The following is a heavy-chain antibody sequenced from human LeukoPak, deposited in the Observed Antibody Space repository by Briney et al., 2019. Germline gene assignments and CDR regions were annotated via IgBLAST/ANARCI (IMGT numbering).Heavy chain of an antibody. CDR2: IYSGGST. Sequence: PGGSLRLSCAASGFTFSSYSMNWVRQAPGKGLEWVSVIYSGGSTYYADSVKGRFTISRDNSKNTLYLQMNSLRAEDTAVYYCARFPSSWSNWGQGTLVTVSS. CDR3: ARFPSSWSN. V-gene: IGHV3-66*01. CDR1: GFTFSSYS. J-gene: IGHJ4*02. D-gene: IGHD6-13*01.